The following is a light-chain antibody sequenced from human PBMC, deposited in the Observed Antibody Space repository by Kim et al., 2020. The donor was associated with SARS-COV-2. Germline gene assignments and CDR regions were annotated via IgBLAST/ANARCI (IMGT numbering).Light chain of an antibody. J-gene: IGLJ1*01. CDR3: NSRDSSGNHHYV. CDR1: SLRSYY. Sequence: LGQKVRITCQEDSLRSYYASWYQQKPGQAPVLVIYGKNNRPSGIPDRFSGSSSGNTASLTITGAQAEDEADYYCNSRDSSGNHHYVFGTGTKVTVL. CDR2: GKN. V-gene: IGLV3-19*01.